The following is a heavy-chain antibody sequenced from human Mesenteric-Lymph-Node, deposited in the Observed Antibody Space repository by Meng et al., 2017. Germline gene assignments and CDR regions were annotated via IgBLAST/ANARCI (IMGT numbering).Heavy chain of an antibody. CDR1: GYTFSNYW. V-gene: IGHV5-51*01. CDR3: ARHEGSGSYHTYQYGMDV. Sequence: GESLKISCQGSGYTFSNYWIAWVRQMPGKGLEWMGIIYPGNSKVKYSPSFQGQVTISADKSISTAYLQWSSLKASDTAMYYCARHEGSGSYHTYQYGMDVWGQGTMVTVSS. J-gene: IGHJ6*02. CDR2: IYPGNSKV. D-gene: IGHD3-10*01.